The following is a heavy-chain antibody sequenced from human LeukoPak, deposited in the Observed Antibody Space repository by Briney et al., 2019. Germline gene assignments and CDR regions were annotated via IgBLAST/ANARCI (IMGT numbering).Heavy chain of an antibody. J-gene: IGHJ6*03. CDR3: ARVYYYYYYMDV. Sequence: SETLSLTCTVSGGSISSYYWSWIRQPAGKGLEWIGSIYYRGSTYYNPSLKSRVTISVDTSKNQFSLKLSSVTAADTAVYYCARVYYYYYYMDVWGNGTTVTVSS. CDR2: IYYRGST. CDR1: GGSISSYY. V-gene: IGHV4-4*07.